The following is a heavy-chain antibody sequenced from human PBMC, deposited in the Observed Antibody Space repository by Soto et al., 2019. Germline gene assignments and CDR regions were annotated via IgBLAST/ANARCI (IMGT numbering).Heavy chain of an antibody. CDR3: AKDNLVVTATYYYYYGMDV. CDR1: GFTFSSYG. CDR2: ISYDGSNK. D-gene: IGHD2-21*02. J-gene: IGHJ6*02. Sequence: GGSLRLSCAASGFTFSSYGMHWVRQAPGKGLEWVAVISYDGSNKYYADSVKGRFTISRDNSKNTLYLQMNSLRAEDTAVYYCAKDNLVVTATYYYYYGMDVWGQGTTVTVSS. V-gene: IGHV3-30*18.